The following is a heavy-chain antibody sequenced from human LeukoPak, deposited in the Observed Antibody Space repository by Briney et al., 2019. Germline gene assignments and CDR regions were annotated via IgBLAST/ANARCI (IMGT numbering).Heavy chain of an antibody. D-gene: IGHD3-3*02. J-gene: IGHJ4*02. CDR1: GFTFSTYD. CDR2: IRYDERNR. CDR3: AKARRTSIFGEVTYRIDY. Sequence: GGSLRLSCAVSGFTFSTYDMHWVRQAPGTGLEWVAFIRYDERNRYYAGSVRGRCTISKDNSRNTLHLLVNNLKPDDTAVYYCAKARRTSIFGEVTYRIDYWGQGTLVTVSS. V-gene: IGHV3-30*02.